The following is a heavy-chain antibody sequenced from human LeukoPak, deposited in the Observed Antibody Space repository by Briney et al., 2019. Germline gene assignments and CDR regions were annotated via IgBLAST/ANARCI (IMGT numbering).Heavy chain of an antibody. V-gene: IGHV3-48*03. CDR3: ARVGYSSGWYFDY. Sequence: GGSLRLSCAASGFTFSSYEMNWVRQAPGKGLEWLSYITSGGSTIYYADSVKGRFTISRDNAKNSLYLQMNSLRAEDTAVYYCARVGYSSGWYFDYWGQGTLVTVSS. D-gene: IGHD6-19*01. J-gene: IGHJ4*02. CDR1: GFTFSSYE. CDR2: ITSGGSTI.